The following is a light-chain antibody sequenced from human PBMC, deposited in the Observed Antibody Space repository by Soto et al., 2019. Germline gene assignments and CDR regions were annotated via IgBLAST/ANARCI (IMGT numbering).Light chain of an antibody. CDR2: DAS. Sequence: EIVLTQSPATLSLSPGERATLSCRASQGVSSNLAWYQQNPGQAPRLLIFDASNRATGIPARFSGSGSGTDFILTISSLEPEDFAVYYCQQHSNWPLTFGGGTKVDIK. J-gene: IGKJ4*01. CDR3: QQHSNWPLT. V-gene: IGKV3-11*01. CDR1: QGVSSN.